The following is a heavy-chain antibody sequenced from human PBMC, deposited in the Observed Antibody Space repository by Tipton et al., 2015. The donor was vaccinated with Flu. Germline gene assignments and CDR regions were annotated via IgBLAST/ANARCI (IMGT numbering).Heavy chain of an antibody. CDR2: IYHSGTT. J-gene: IGHJ4*02. V-gene: IGHV4-39*01. D-gene: IGHD3-10*02. CDR3: ARHTGDSVRGVIDY. CDR1: GGSTSSGSYY. Sequence: LRLSCTVSGGSTSSGSYYWGWVRRPPGKGLEWIGTIYHSGTTYYNPSLKSRLTISVDTSKNQFSLRLSSVTAADTAVYYCARHTGDSVRGVIDYWGQGTLVTVSS.